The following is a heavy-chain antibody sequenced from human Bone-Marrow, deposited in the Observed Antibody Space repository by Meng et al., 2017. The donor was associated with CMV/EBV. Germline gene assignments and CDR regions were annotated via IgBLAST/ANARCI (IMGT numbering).Heavy chain of an antibody. CDR2: IKSKTDGGTT. V-gene: IGHV3-15*01. CDR1: GFTFSSYA. D-gene: IGHD7-27*01. J-gene: IGHJ6*02. CDR3: ILGFATYGMDV. Sequence: GGSLRLSCAASGFTFSSYAMHWVRQAPGKGLEWVGRIKSKTDGGTTDYAAPVKGRFTISRDDSKNTLYLQMNSLKTEDTAVYYCILGFATYGMDVWGQGTTVTVSS.